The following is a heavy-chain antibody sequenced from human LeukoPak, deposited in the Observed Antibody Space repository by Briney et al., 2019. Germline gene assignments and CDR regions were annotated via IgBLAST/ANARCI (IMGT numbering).Heavy chain of an antibody. CDR2: IWYDGSNK. CDR3: ARAFNTMIVVVMDRYGMDV. J-gene: IGHJ6*02. V-gene: IGHV3-33*01. Sequence: GGSLRLSCAASGFTFSSYGMHWVRQAPGKGLEWVAVIWYDGSNKYYADSVKGRFTISRDNSKNTLYLQMNSLRAEDTAVHYCARAFNTMIVVVMDRYGMDVWGQGTTVTVSS. D-gene: IGHD3-22*01. CDR1: GFTFSSYG.